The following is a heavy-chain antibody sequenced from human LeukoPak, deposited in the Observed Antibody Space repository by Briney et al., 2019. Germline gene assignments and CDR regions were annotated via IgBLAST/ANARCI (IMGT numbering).Heavy chain of an antibody. D-gene: IGHD3-10*01. J-gene: IGHJ4*02. CDR3: ARDKVLLWFGGNDY. CDR2: IASGTSTI. CDR1: GFPFSSYT. Sequence: GGSLRLSCAASGFPFSSYTMNWVRQAPGEGLEWVSHIASGTSTIYYADSVKGRFTISRDNAKNSLYLQMNSLRAEDTAVYYCARDKVLLWFGGNDYWGQGTLVTVSS. V-gene: IGHV3-48*01.